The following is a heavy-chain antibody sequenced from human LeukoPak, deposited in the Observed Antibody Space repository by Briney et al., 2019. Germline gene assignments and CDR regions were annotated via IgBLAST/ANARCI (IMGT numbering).Heavy chain of an antibody. Sequence: GRSLRLSCAASGFTFSSYGMHWVRQAPGKGLEWVAVIWYDGSNKYYADSVKGRFTISRDNSKNTLYLQMNSLRAEDTAVYYCARDPKPYYDFWSGLNWFDPWGQGTLVTVSS. CDR1: GFTFSSYG. V-gene: IGHV3-33*01. J-gene: IGHJ5*02. D-gene: IGHD3-3*01. CDR2: IWYDGSNK. CDR3: ARDPKPYYDFWSGLNWFDP.